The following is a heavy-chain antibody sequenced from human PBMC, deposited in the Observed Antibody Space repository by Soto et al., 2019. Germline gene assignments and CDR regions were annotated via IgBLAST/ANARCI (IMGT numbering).Heavy chain of an antibody. Sequence: SQTLSLTCAISWENVSSNSAGCISFRQTPSRGLEWLGRTYYKSKWYYNSTVSVKSRITINPDTFKNQFSLQLNSVTPEDTFVYFCSRGSWDDGSGLQYMDVLGKGTTVTVSS. J-gene: IGHJ6*03. CDR1: WENVSSNSAG. CDR3: SRGSWDDGSGLQYMDV. D-gene: IGHD1-1*01. CDR2: TYYKSKWYY. V-gene: IGHV6-1*01.